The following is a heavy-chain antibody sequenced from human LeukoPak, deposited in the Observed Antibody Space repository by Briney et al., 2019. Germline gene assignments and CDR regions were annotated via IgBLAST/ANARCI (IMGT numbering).Heavy chain of an antibody. Sequence: GGSLRLSCAPSGITFSNYWMHWVRQAPGKGLVWVSHIIQDGSSTFYADSVKGRFTISRDSAKNTLYLQMNGLRAEDTAVYYCATDDYRGLGYWGQGTLVTVSS. J-gene: IGHJ4*02. CDR2: IIQDGSST. D-gene: IGHD4-11*01. V-gene: IGHV3-74*01. CDR3: ATDDYRGLGY. CDR1: GITFSNYW.